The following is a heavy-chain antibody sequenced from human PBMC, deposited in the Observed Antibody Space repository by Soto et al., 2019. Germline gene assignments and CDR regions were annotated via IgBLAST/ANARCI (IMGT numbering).Heavy chain of an antibody. Sequence: GGSLRLSCAASGFTFSSYSMNWVRQAPGKGLEWVSYISSSSSTIYYADSVKGRFTISRDNAKNSLYLQMNSLRAEDTAVYYCTRLDISSLSPFAYWGQGTLVTVSS. CDR1: GFTFSSYS. D-gene: IGHD6-13*01. CDR3: TRLDISSLSPFAY. V-gene: IGHV3-48*01. CDR2: ISSSSSTI. J-gene: IGHJ4*02.